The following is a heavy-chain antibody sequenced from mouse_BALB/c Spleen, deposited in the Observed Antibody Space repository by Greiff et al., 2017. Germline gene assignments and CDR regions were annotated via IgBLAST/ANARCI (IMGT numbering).Heavy chain of an antibody. CDR1: GFSLTSYG. Sequence: QVQLQQSGPGLVAPSQSLSITCTVSGFSLTSYGVHWVRQPPGKGLEWLGVIWAGGSTNYNSALMSRLSISKDNSKSQVFLKMNSLQTDDTAMYYCAREVYYDYDDWYFDVWGAGTTVTVSS. V-gene: IGHV2-9*02. CDR2: IWAGGST. CDR3: AREVYYDYDDWYFDV. J-gene: IGHJ1*01. D-gene: IGHD2-4*01.